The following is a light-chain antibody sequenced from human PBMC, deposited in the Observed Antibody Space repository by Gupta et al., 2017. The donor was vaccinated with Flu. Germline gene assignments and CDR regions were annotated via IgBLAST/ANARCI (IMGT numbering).Light chain of an antibody. J-gene: IGLJ3*02. CDR3: SSYTTSSTWV. CDR1: SSDIGAYNH. CDR2: EVN. V-gene: IGLV2-14*01. Sequence: QSALTQPASVSGSPGPSIAISCTGTSSDIGAYNHVCWYQPHPGKAPKLIIYEVNNRPPGVSNRFFGSKSGNTASLTISGLQAEDEADYYCSSYTTSSTWVFGGGTKLTVL.